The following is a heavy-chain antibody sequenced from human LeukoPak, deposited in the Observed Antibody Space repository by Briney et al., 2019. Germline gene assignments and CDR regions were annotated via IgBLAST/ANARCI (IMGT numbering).Heavy chain of an antibody. CDR1: RFTFSSYW. Sequence: GGSLRLSCAASRFTFSSYWMSWVRQAPGKGLEWVANIKQDGSEKYYVDSVKGRFTISRDNAKNSLYLQMNSLRAEDTAVYYCARYSSGLGSAFDIWGQGTMVTVSS. CDR3: ARYSSGLGSAFDI. CDR2: IKQDGSEK. J-gene: IGHJ3*02. D-gene: IGHD3-10*01. V-gene: IGHV3-7*01.